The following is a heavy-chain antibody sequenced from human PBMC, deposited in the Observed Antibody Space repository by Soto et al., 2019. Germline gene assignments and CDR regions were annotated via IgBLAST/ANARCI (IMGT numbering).Heavy chain of an antibody. CDR3: ARARDTAMSYYYGMDV. CDR2: IWYDGSNK. D-gene: IGHD5-18*01. V-gene: IGHV3-33*01. CDR1: GFTFSSYG. J-gene: IGHJ6*02. Sequence: GGSLRLSCAASGFTFSSYGMHWVRQAPGKGLEWVAVIWYDGSNKYNADSGKGRFTISRDNSKNTLYLQMNSLRAEDTAVYYCARARDTAMSYYYGMDVWGQGTTVTVSS.